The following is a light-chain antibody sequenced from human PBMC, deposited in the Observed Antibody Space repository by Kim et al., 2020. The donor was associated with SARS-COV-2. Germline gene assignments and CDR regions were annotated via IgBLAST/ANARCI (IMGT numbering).Light chain of an antibody. J-gene: IGLJ2*01. Sequence: VSPGQTASITCSGDKVGDKYVFLYQQKPGQSPVLVIYQDTKRPSGIPERFSATNSGNTATLTISGTQATDEADYYCQAWDSGTAVVFGGGTQLTVL. CDR1: KVGDKY. CDR3: QAWDSGTAVV. CDR2: QDT. V-gene: IGLV3-1*01.